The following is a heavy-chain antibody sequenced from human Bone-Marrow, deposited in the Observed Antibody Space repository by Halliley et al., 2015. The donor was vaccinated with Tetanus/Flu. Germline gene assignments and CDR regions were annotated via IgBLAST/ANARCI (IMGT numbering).Heavy chain of an antibody. Sequence: SLRLSCEASGSQFSNFWMSWVRLVPGKGLEWVANIKEDGSEKNYVDSVKGRFTISRDNAKNSLYLQMTSLRAEDTAVYYCNGGRHYDYWGQGTLVTVSS. V-gene: IGHV3-7*01. CDR2: IKEDGSEK. CDR3: NGGRHYDY. D-gene: IGHD3-16*01. CDR1: GSQFSNFW. J-gene: IGHJ4*02.